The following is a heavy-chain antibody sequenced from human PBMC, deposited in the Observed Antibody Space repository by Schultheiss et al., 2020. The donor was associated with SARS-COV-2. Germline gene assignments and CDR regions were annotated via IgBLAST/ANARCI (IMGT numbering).Heavy chain of an antibody. J-gene: IGHJ5*02. CDR2: ISAYNGNT. D-gene: IGHD6-13*01. V-gene: IGHV1-18*04. CDR1: GYTLSTYG. CDR3: ARAEAAGYSSSWIWFDP. Sequence: ASVKVSCKASGYTLSTYGITWVRQAPGQGLEWMGWISAYNGNTNYAQKLQGRVTMTTDTSTSTAYMELRSLRSDDTAVYYCARAEAAGYSSSWIWFDPWGQGTLVTVSS.